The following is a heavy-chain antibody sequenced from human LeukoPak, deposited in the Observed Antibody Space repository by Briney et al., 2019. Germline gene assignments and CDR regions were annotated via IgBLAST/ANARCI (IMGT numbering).Heavy chain of an antibody. CDR1: GYTFTDYY. Sequence: RASVKVSCTASGYTFTDYYIHWVRQAPGQGLEWMGWFNPKSGATNFAQRFQGRVTMTRDTSIATAYMDLNSLTSDDTAVYYCARSCPANYFDTSGYTFDCWGQGTLVTVSS. CDR2: FNPKSGAT. D-gene: IGHD3-22*01. J-gene: IGHJ4*02. V-gene: IGHV1-2*02. CDR3: ARSCPANYFDTSGYTFDC.